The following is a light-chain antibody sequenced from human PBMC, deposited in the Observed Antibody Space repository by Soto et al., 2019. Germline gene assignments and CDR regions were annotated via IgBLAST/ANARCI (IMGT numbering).Light chain of an antibody. V-gene: IGKV1-17*01. CDR1: QGIRNY. Sequence: IQMTQSPSSLSASVGDTVTVTCRASQGIRNYLNWFQQKPGKAPKRLISVASTLQSGVPSRFSGSGSGTECTLTISSLQPEDSATYYCLQHNTYPYTFGQGTKLEIK. CDR3: LQHNTYPYT. CDR2: VAS. J-gene: IGKJ2*01.